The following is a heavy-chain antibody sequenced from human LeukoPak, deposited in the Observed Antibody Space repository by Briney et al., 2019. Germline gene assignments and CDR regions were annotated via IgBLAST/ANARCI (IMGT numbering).Heavy chain of an antibody. V-gene: IGHV4-59*08. CDR1: GGSISSYY. CDR3: ARQPRSGIAVAGTGDAFDI. CDR2: IYYSGST. J-gene: IGHJ3*02. D-gene: IGHD6-19*01. Sequence: SETLSLTCTVSGGSISSYYWSWIRQPPGKGLEWIGSIYYSGSTYYNPSLKSRVTISVDTSKNQFSLKLSSVTAADTAVYYCARQPRSGIAVAGTGDAFDIWGQGTMVTVSS.